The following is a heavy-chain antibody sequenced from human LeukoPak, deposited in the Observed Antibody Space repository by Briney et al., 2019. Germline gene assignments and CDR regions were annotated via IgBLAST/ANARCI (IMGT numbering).Heavy chain of an antibody. CDR1: GFTFSSYW. V-gene: IGHV3-7*04. J-gene: IGHJ4*02. Sequence: GGSLRPSCVVSGFTFSSYWMSWVRQAPGKGLEGVANIKHDGSEKYYVDSVKGRFTISRDNAKNSLYLQMNSLRAEDTAVYYCARENRWTHFDYWGQGTLVTVSS. CDR2: IKHDGSEK. CDR3: ARENRWTHFDY. D-gene: IGHD2-15*01.